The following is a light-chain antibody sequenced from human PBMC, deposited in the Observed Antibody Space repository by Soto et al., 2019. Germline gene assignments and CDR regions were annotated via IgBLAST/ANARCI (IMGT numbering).Light chain of an antibody. CDR2: DAS. CDR1: QSVGKY. Sequence: EIVMTQSPATLSLSPGERATLSCRASQSVGKYLVWYQQKPGQAPRLLIYDASNRATGIPARFSGSGSGTDFTLTISSLEPEDLAVYYCQQYNKWPLTFGQGTKVDIK. V-gene: IGKV3-11*01. J-gene: IGKJ1*01. CDR3: QQYNKWPLT.